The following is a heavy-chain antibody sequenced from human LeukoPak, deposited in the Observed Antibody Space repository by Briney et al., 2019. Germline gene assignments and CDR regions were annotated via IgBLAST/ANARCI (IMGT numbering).Heavy chain of an antibody. V-gene: IGHV1-18*01. CDR3: TREVRGWYYMDV. CDR2: LSAYNGNT. D-gene: IGHD6-19*01. J-gene: IGHJ6*03. Sequence: GASVKDSCKASGYTTASYGISWVRQDPREGLEWLGWLSAYNGNTHHAQKYQGSVTMTTDTSTSTVSMEMKSLRYEVTAMIYYTREVRGWYYMDVWGKGTTVTIYS. CDR1: GYTTASYG.